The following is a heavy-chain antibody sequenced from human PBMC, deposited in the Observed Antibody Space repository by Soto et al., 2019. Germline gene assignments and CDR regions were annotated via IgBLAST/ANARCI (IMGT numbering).Heavy chain of an antibody. Sequence: QVHLLQSGAEVKKPGASVKVSCKGSGYGFTTYGITWVRQAPGQGLEWMAWISAHTGNTNYAQKLQGRVNVTRDTSTSTAYMELRSLRSDDTAVYYCARGRYGDYWGQGALVTVSS. CDR1: GYGFTTYG. J-gene: IGHJ4*02. CDR2: ISAHTGNT. V-gene: IGHV1-18*01. CDR3: ARGRYGDY. D-gene: IGHD1-1*01.